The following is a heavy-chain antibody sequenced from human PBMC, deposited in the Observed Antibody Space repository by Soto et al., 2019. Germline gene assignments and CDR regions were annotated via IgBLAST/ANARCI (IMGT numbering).Heavy chain of an antibody. V-gene: IGHV1-18*01. D-gene: IGHD3-22*01. Sequence: QVQLVQSGAEVKKPGASVKVSCKASGYTFTSYGISWARQAPGQGLEWMGWISAYNGNTNYAQKLQGRVTMTTDTSTSTAYMELRSLRSDDTAVYYCARDRPGYYDSSGTLDYWGQGTLVTVSS. J-gene: IGHJ4*02. CDR1: GYTFTSYG. CDR3: ARDRPGYYDSSGTLDY. CDR2: ISAYNGNT.